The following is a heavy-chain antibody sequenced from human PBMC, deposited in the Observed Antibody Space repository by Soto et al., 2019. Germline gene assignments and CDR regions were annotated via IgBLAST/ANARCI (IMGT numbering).Heavy chain of an antibody. J-gene: IGHJ4*02. Sequence: QVQLVESGGGVVQPGRSLRLSCAASGFTFSSYAMHWVRQAPGKGLEWVAVKSYDGSNKYYADSVKGRFTISRDNSKNTLYLQMNSLRAEDTAVYYCARDDDSSGYHLDYWGQGTLVTVSS. V-gene: IGHV3-30-3*01. D-gene: IGHD3-22*01. CDR1: GFTFSSYA. CDR2: KSYDGSNK. CDR3: ARDDDSSGYHLDY.